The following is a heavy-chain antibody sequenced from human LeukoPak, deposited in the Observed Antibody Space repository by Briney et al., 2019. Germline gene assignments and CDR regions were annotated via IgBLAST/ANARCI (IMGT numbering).Heavy chain of an antibody. Sequence: RPGGSLRLSCAASGFTFDDYGMSWVRQAPGKGLEWVSNINWNGGSTGYADSVRGRFTISRDNAKNSLYPQMNSLRAEDTALYYCARVSDISVAAYFDYWGQGTRVTVSS. D-gene: IGHD6-19*01. J-gene: IGHJ4*02. CDR3: ARVSDISVAAYFDY. CDR1: GFTFDDYG. CDR2: INWNGGST. V-gene: IGHV3-20*04.